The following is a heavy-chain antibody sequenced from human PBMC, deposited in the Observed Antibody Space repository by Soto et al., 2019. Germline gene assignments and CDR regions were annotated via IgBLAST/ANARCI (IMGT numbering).Heavy chain of an antibody. CDR3: ARVSSSWGADYDY. CDR2: ISSTSSYI. V-gene: IGHV3-21*01. D-gene: IGHD1-26*01. Sequence: EVQLVESGGGLVKPGGSLRLSCAASGFTLSGYSMNWVRQAPGKGLEWVSSISSTSSYIYYADSVKGRFTISRDNAKNSLYLQMNSLRAEDTAVYYCARVSSSWGADYDYWGQGILVTVSA. J-gene: IGHJ4*02. CDR1: GFTLSGYS.